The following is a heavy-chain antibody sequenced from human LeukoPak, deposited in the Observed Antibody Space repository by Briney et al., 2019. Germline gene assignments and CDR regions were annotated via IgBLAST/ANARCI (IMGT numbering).Heavy chain of an antibody. CDR3: ASSPGDRYFDY. V-gene: IGHV4-39*01. J-gene: IGHJ4*02. Sequence: SETLSLTCTVSGGSISSSSYYWGWIRQPPGKGLEWIGSIYYSVSTYYNPSLKSRVTISVDTSKNQFSLRLSSVTAADTAVYYCASSPGDRYFDYWGQGTLVTVSS. CDR1: GGSISSSSYY. CDR2: IYYSVST. D-gene: IGHD7-27*01.